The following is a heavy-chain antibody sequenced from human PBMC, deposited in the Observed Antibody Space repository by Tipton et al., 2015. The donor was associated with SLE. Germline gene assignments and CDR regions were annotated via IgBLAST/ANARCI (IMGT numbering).Heavy chain of an antibody. CDR1: GFTFSGSA. CDR3: TRHGDNWGWDPLDY. D-gene: IGHD7-27*01. J-gene: IGHJ4*02. Sequence: SLRLSCAASGFTFSGSAMHWVRQASGKGLEWVGRIRSKAHSYATAYAASVKGRFTISRDDSKNTAYLQMNSLKTEDTAVYYCTRHGDNWGWDPLDYWGQGTLVTVSS. CDR2: IRSKAHSYAT. V-gene: IGHV3-73*01.